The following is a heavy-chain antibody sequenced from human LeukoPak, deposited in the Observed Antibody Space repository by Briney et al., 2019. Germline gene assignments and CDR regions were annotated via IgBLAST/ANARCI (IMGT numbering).Heavy chain of an antibody. Sequence: PSETLSLTCTVSGYSISSGYYWGWIRQPPGKGLEWIGYIYHSGSTYYNPSLKSRVTISVDRSKNQFSLKLSSVTAADTAVYYCARGEVPAAHFDYWGQGTLVTVSS. J-gene: IGHJ4*02. V-gene: IGHV4-38-2*02. CDR2: IYHSGST. CDR1: GYSISSGYY. D-gene: IGHD2-2*01. CDR3: ARGEVPAAHFDY.